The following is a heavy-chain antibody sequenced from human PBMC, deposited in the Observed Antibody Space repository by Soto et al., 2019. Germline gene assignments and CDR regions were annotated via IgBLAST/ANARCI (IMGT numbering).Heavy chain of an antibody. D-gene: IGHD5-18*01. CDR3: ASGYSYGWRSSPAPWYYGMDV. Sequence: XVKVSCKASGGTFSSYAISWVRQAPGQGLEWMGGIIPIFGTANYAQKFQGRVTITADESTSTAYMELSSLRSEDTAVYYCASGYSYGWRSSPAPWYYGMDVWGQGTTVPVAS. J-gene: IGHJ6*02. CDR2: IIPIFGTA. CDR1: GGTFSSYA. V-gene: IGHV1-69*13.